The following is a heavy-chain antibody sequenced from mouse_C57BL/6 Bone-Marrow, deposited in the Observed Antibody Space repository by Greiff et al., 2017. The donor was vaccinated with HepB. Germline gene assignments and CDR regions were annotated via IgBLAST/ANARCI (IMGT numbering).Heavy chain of an antibody. CDR2: INYDGSST. Sequence: EVQLVESEGGLVQPGSSMKLSCTASGFTFSDYYMAWVRQVPEKGLEWVANINYDGSSTYYLDSLKSRFIISRDNAKNILYLQMSSLKSEDTATYYCARDSHGYYFDYWGQGTTLTVSS. D-gene: IGHD1-1*01. CDR1: GFTFSDYY. CDR3: ARDSHGYYFDY. J-gene: IGHJ2*01. V-gene: IGHV5-16*01.